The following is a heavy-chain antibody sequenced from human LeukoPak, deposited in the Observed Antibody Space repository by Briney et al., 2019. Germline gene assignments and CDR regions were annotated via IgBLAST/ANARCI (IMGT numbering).Heavy chain of an antibody. CDR2: ISSNGGST. CDR1: GFTFSSYA. CDR3: ARGPSQYYDSSGRTYYYYYYGMDV. J-gene: IGHJ6*02. Sequence: PGGSLRLSCAASGFTFSSYAMHWVRQAPGKGLEYVSAISSNGGSTYYANSVKGRFTISRDNSKNTLYLQMGSLRAEDMAVYYCARGPSQYYDSSGRTYYYYYYGMDVWGQGTTVTVSS. D-gene: IGHD3-22*01. V-gene: IGHV3-64*01.